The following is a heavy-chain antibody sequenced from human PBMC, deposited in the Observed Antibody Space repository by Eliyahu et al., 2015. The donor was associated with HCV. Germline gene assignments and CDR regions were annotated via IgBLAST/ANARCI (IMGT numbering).Heavy chain of an antibody. J-gene: IGHJ3*02. CDR3: AKCITIFGVVNPGNAFDI. D-gene: IGHD3-3*01. CDR2: ISGSGGST. CDR1: GFTFXSXA. V-gene: IGHV3-23*01. Sequence: EVQLLESGGGLVQPGGSLRLSCAAPGFTFXSXAMSWVRQXPGKGLEGVSXISGSGGSTYYADSVKGRFTISRDNSKNTLYLQMNSLRAEDTAVYYCAKCITIFGVVNPGNAFDIWGQGTMVTVSS.